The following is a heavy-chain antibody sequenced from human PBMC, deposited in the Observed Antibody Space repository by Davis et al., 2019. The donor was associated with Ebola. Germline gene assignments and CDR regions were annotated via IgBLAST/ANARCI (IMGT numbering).Heavy chain of an antibody. D-gene: IGHD1-7*01. CDR2: INSDGSST. J-gene: IGHJ6*02. CDR3: ARSEVWYNWNYDDYYYYYGMDV. Sequence: HTGGSLRLSCAASGFTFSSYWMHWVRQAPGKGLVWVSRINSDGSSTSYADSVKGRFTISRDNAKNSLYLQMNSLRAEDTAVYYCARSEVWYNWNYDDYYYYYGMDVWGQGTTVTVSS. CDR1: GFTFSSYW. V-gene: IGHV3-74*01.